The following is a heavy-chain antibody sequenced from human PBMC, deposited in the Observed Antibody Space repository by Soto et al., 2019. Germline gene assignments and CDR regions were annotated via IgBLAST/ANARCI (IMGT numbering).Heavy chain of an antibody. CDR3: AREGYSSSRDAFDI. CDR1: GFTFSSYS. CDR2: ISSSSSYI. V-gene: IGHV3-21*01. Sequence: ESGGGLVKPGGSLRLSCAASGFTFSSYSMNWVRQAPGKGLDWVSSISSSSSYIYYADSVKGRFTISRDNAKNSLYLQMNSLRAEDTAVYYCAREGYSSSRDAFDIWGQGTMVTVSS. J-gene: IGHJ3*02. D-gene: IGHD6-13*01.